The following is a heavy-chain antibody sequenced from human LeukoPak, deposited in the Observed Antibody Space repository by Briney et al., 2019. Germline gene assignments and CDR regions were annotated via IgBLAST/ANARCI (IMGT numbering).Heavy chain of an antibody. CDR1: GGSISSSIYY. J-gene: IGHJ4*02. Sequence: SETLSLTCTVSGGSISSSIYYWGWIRQPPGKGLEWIGSMSYSGSTYYNPSLKSRVTMSVDTSKNQFSLKLSSVTAADTAVYYCATSVLRFLEWFDSPFDYWGQGTLVTVSS. D-gene: IGHD3-3*01. CDR2: MSYSGST. V-gene: IGHV4-39*07. CDR3: ATSVLRFLEWFDSPFDY.